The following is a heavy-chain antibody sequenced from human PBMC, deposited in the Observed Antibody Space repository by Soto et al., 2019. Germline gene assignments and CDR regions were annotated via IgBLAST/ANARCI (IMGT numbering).Heavy chain of an antibody. V-gene: IGHV1-2*04. CDR1: GYTFTGYY. CDR2: INPNSGGT. Sequence: GASVKVSCKASGYTFTGYYMHWVRQAPGQGLEWMGWINPNSGGTNYAQKFQGWVTMTRDTSISTAYMELSRLRSDDTAVYYCARGRYCSGGSCYAPTPQYGMDVWGQGTTVNVSS. CDR3: ARGRYCSGGSCYAPTPQYGMDV. J-gene: IGHJ6*02. D-gene: IGHD2-15*01.